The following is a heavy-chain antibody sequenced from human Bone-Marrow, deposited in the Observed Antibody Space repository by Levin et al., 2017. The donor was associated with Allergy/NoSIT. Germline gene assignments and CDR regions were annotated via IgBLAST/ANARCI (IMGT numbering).Heavy chain of an antibody. D-gene: IGHD6-19*01. CDR2: ISSNGGST. CDR3: ARGVEVQWVRQPLDY. Sequence: GSLRLSCAASGFTFNDYAMHWVRQAPGKGLEYVSAISSNGGSTYYANSVKGRFTISRDNFKNTLYLQMGSLRAEDMAVYYCARGVEVQWVRQPLDYWGQGTLVTVSS. J-gene: IGHJ4*02. V-gene: IGHV3-64*01. CDR1: GFTFNDYA.